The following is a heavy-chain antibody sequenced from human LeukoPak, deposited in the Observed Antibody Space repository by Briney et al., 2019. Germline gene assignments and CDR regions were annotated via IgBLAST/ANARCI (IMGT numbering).Heavy chain of an antibody. V-gene: IGHV4-39*01. CDR1: GGSISSSSYY. CDR2: IYYSGST. Sequence: SETLSLTCTVSGGSISSSSYYWGWIRQPPGKGLEWIGSIYYSGSTYYNPSLKSRVTISVDTSKNQFSLKLSSVTAADTAVYYCARLRPLMVRGVYGDYWGQGTLITVSS. J-gene: IGHJ4*02. CDR3: ARLRPLMVRGVYGDY. D-gene: IGHD3-10*01.